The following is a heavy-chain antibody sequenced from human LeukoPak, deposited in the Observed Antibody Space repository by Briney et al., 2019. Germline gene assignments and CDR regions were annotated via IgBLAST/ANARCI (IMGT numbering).Heavy chain of an antibody. CDR3: ARSYYDSSGYSYYYYYMDV. D-gene: IGHD3-22*01. CDR1: GYTFTSYD. CDR2: MNPNSGNT. J-gene: IGHJ6*03. V-gene: IGHV1-8*01. Sequence: GASVKVSCKAPGYTFTSYDINWVRQATGQGLEWMGLMNPNSGNTGYAQKFQGRATMTRNTSISTAYMELSSLRSEDTAVYYCARSYYDSSGYSYYYYYMDVWGKGTTVTVSS.